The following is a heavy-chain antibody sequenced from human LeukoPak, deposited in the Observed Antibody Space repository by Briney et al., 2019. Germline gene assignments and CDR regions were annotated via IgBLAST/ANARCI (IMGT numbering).Heavy chain of an antibody. J-gene: IGHJ6*03. CDR1: GGTFSSYA. CDR3: ARGVLRWGSEYYYYMDV. D-gene: IGHD7-27*01. V-gene: IGHV1-69*05. Sequence: GSSVKVSRKASGGTFSSYAISWVRQAPGQGLEWMGRIIPIFGTANYAQKFQGRVTITTDESTSTAYMELSSLRSEDTAVYYCARGVLRWGSEYYYYMDVWGKGTTVTVSS. CDR2: IIPIFGTA.